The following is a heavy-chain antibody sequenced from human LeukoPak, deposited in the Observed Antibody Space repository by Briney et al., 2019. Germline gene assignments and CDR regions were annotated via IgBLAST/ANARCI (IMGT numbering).Heavy chain of an antibody. D-gene: IGHD6-19*01. Sequence: ASVKASCKASGYTFTSYDINWVRQATGQGLEWMGWMNPNSGNTGYAQKFQGRVTMTRNTSISTAYMELSSLRSEDTAVYYCARVASSGWYFYDYYYYGMDVWGQGTTVTVSS. CDR2: MNPNSGNT. V-gene: IGHV1-8*01. CDR3: ARVASSGWYFYDYYYYGMDV. J-gene: IGHJ6*02. CDR1: GYTFTSYD.